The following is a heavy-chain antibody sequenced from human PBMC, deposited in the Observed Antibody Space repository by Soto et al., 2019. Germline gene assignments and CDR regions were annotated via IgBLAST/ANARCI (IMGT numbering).Heavy chain of an antibody. Sequence: GGSLRLSCLASGFTFSDFAMTWVRHAPGRGLEWVASLDGAGGSTYYAESVRGRFSISRDNSQNTLFLQMKRLTVDDTAIYYCAAPQVEYGWGVSWFTYGMDIWGQGTTVTVSS. V-gene: IGHV3-23*01. D-gene: IGHD3-10*01. CDR3: AAPQVEYGWGVSWFTYGMDI. CDR2: LDGAGGST. J-gene: IGHJ6*02. CDR1: GFTFSDFA.